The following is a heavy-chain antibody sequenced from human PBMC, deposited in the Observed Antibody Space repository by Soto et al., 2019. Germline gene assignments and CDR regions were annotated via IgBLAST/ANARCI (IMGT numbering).Heavy chain of an antibody. Sequence: SVKVSCKASGYTFTSYGISYVRQAPGQGLEWMGGIIPIFGTANYAQKFQGRVTITADESTSTAYMELSSLRSEDTAVYYCASGHGYGDSNFDYWGQGTLVTVSS. CDR1: GYTFTSYG. CDR3: ASGHGYGDSNFDY. D-gene: IGHD4-17*01. J-gene: IGHJ4*02. CDR2: IIPIFGTA. V-gene: IGHV1-69*13.